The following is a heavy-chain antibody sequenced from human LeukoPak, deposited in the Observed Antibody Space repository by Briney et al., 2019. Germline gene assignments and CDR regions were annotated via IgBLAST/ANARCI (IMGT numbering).Heavy chain of an antibody. CDR1: GFTFSSYG. J-gene: IGHJ4*02. Sequence: PGGSLRLSCAASGFTFSSYGMHRVRQAPGKGLEWVAVISYDGSNKYYADSVKGRFTISRDNSKNTLYLQMNSLRAEDTAVYYCAKSGPYGSGSYHDYWGQGTLVTVSS. CDR3: AKSGPYGSGSYHDY. V-gene: IGHV3-30*18. CDR2: ISYDGSNK. D-gene: IGHD3-10*01.